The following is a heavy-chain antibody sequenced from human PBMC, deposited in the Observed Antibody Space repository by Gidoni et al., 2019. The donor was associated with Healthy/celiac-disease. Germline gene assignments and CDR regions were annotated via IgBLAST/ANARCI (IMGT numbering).Heavy chain of an antibody. CDR3: ARREAPYYYDSSGPLD. Sequence: QLQLQESGPGLVKPSETLSLTCTVSGGSISSSTYYWGWIRQPPGKGLEWIGSIYYSGSTYYNPSLKSRVTISVDTSKNQFSLKLSSVTAADTAVYYCARREAPYYYDSSGPLDWGQGTLVTVSS. V-gene: IGHV4-39*01. J-gene: IGHJ4*02. CDR2: IYYSGST. CDR1: GGSISSSTYY. D-gene: IGHD3-22*01.